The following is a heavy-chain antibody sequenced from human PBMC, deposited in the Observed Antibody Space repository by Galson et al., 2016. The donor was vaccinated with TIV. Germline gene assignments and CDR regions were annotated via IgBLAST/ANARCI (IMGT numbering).Heavy chain of an antibody. D-gene: IGHD6-13*01. J-gene: IGHJ4*02. CDR2: FYHSGST. Sequence: SKTLSLTCAVSGSTISSGYYWGWIRQPPGRGLEWIGSFYHSGSTYYNPSLKSRVAISEDTSKNQFSLRLSSVTAADTALYYCARMSRVTAPDSEYYFDYWGQGTLVTVSS. V-gene: IGHV4-38-2*01. CDR3: ARMSRVTAPDSEYYFDY. CDR1: GSTISSGYY.